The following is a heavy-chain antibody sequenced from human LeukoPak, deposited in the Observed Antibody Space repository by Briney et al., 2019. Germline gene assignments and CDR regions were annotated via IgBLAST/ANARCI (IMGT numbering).Heavy chain of an antibody. Sequence: ASVKVSYKSSGYTFSDYYIHWVRQAPGGGLQWLGRVDPEDAKAVYSENLQGRVTITADSFSDSTYMFLSSLTSEDTAFYYCATSGRSSLAFDVWGQGTVVTVSS. D-gene: IGHD3-10*01. V-gene: IGHV1-69-2*01. J-gene: IGHJ3*01. CDR1: GYTFSDYY. CDR2: VDPEDAKA. CDR3: ATSGRSSLAFDV.